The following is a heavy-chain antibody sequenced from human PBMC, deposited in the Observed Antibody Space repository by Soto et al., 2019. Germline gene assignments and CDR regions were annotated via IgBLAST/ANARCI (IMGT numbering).Heavy chain of an antibody. CDR2: ISSSGNTI. CDR1: GFTFIDYY. J-gene: IGHJ4*02. Sequence: QVQLVESGGGLVKTSGSLRIACAASGFTFIDYYMSWVRQAPGKGLEWVSYISSSGNTIYYADPVKGRFTISRDNAKNAVYLQMNSLRAEDTALYFCAKMSSENYYDPVFSWGQGTLVTVSS. V-gene: IGHV3-11*01. D-gene: IGHD3-22*01. CDR3: AKMSSENYYDPVFS.